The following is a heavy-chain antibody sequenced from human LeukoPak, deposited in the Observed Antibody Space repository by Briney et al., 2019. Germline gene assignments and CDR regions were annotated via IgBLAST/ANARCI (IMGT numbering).Heavy chain of an antibody. CDR3: ARVIGYCSSTSCRYYYYYYGMDV. Sequence: KASETLSLTCAVYGGSFSGYYWSWIRQPPGKGLEWIGEINHSGSTNYNPSLKSRVTISVDTSKNQFSLKLSSVTAADTAVYYCARVIGYCSSTSCRYYYYYYGMDVWGQGTTVTVSS. CDR2: INHSGST. V-gene: IGHV4-34*01. CDR1: GGSFSGYY. J-gene: IGHJ6*02. D-gene: IGHD2-2*01.